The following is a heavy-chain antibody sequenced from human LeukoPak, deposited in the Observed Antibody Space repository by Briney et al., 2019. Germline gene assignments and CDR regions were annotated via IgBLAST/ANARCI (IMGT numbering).Heavy chain of an antibody. CDR2: ISGSGGST. J-gene: IGHJ4*02. Sequence: GGSLLLSCAASGFTFSNYAMSWVRQAPGRGLEWVSAISGSGGSTYYADSVKGRFTISRDNSQNTLHLQMNSLRAEDTAVYHCARQLGYCSDGSCYFDSWGQGTLVTVSS. D-gene: IGHD2-15*01. V-gene: IGHV3-23*01. CDR3: ARQLGYCSDGSCYFDS. CDR1: GFTFSNYA.